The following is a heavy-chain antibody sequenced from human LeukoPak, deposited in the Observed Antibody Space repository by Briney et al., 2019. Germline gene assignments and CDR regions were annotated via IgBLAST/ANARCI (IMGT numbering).Heavy chain of an antibody. CDR1: VYTFTGYY. CDR3: ARNTRSTLAYDY. D-gene: IGHD1-1*01. CDR2: INPNSGGT. Sequence: GASVKVSCKASVYTFTGYYLHWVRRAPGQGLEWMGWINPNSGGTNYAQKFQGRVTMTSDTSISTAYMELSRLTSDDTAVYYCARNTRSTLAYDYWGQGTLVTVSS. V-gene: IGHV1-2*02. J-gene: IGHJ4*02.